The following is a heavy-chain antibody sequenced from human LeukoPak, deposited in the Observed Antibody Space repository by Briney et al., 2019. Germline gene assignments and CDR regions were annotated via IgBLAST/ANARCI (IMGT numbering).Heavy chain of an antibody. CDR2: INPNSGGT. V-gene: IGHV1-2*02. Sequence: ASVKVSCKASGYXFTGYYIHWVRQAPGQGHEWMGWINPNSGGTNYAQKFQGRVTMTRDTSISTAYMELSRLRSDDTAAYYCARDRAGGGFDYWGQGTLVTVSS. D-gene: IGHD6-13*01. CDR1: GYXFTGYY. CDR3: ARDRAGGGFDY. J-gene: IGHJ4*02.